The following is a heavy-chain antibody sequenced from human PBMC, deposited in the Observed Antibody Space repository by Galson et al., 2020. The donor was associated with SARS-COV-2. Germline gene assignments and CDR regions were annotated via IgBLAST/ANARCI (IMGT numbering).Heavy chain of an antibody. CDR2: IFSNDEK. Sequence: SGPTLVTPTETLTLTCTVSGFSLSNARMGVSWIRQPPGKALEWLAHIFSNDEKSYSTSLKSRLTISKDTSKSQVVLTMTNMDPVDTATYYCARIPESFWLGTSHYSFDYWGQGTLVTVSS. V-gene: IGHV2-26*01. D-gene: IGHD2-2*01. J-gene: IGHJ4*02. CDR1: GFSLSNARMG. CDR3: ARIPESFWLGTSHYSFDY.